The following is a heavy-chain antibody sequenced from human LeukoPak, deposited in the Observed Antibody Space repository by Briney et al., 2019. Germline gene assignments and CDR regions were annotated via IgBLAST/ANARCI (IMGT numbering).Heavy chain of an antibody. Sequence: PAGGSLRLSCAASGFTFSSYSMNWVRQAPGKGLEWVSYISSSSSTIYYADSVKGRFTISRDNAKNSLYLQMNSLRAEDTALYYCAKDRDMILSQAGLDYWGQGTLVTVSS. D-gene: IGHD3-16*01. V-gene: IGHV3-48*01. CDR1: GFTFSSYS. CDR3: AKDRDMILSQAGLDY. J-gene: IGHJ4*02. CDR2: ISSSSSTI.